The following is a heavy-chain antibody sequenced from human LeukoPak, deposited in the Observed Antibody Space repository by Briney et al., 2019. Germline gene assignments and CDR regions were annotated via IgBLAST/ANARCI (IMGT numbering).Heavy chain of an antibody. CDR2: IYTSGST. CDR1: GGSISSYY. V-gene: IGHV4-4*09. D-gene: IGHD6-19*01. J-gene: IGHJ4*02. CDR3: ARREAVGGIFDY. Sequence: PSETLSLTCTVAGGSISSYYWSWLRQPPGKLLEWIGNIYTSGSTNYDPSLKSRVTISVATSKNQLSLKLSSVTAADTAVYYCARREAVGGIFDYWGQGTLVTVSS.